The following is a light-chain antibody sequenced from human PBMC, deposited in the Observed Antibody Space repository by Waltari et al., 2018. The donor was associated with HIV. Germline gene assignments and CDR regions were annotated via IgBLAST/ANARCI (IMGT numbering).Light chain of an antibody. CDR1: KLGNRF. CDR2: KDS. J-gene: IGLJ1*01. V-gene: IGLV3-1*01. CDR3: QAWDSNNYV. Sequence: DLSQPASVSVSPGQTATVTCSGDKLGNRFVCWYRQKAGQYHELIIYKDSRRPSGISDRCAGATSGSKATLTITETQSIDDGDYYCQAWDSNNYVFGSGTMVTVL.